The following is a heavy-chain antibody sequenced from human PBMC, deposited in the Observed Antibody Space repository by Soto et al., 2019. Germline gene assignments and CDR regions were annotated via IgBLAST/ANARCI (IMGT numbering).Heavy chain of an antibody. CDR1: GGSISSGGYY. D-gene: IGHD6-13*01. J-gene: IGHJ4*02. CDR2: IYYSGST. CDR3: ARERQQLGRDYFDY. Sequence: SETLSLTCTVSGGSISSGGYYWSWIRQHPGKGLEWIGYIYYSGSTYYNPSLKSRVTISVDTSKNQFSLKLSSVTAADTAVYYCARERQQLGRDYFDYWGQGTLVTVSS. V-gene: IGHV4-31*03.